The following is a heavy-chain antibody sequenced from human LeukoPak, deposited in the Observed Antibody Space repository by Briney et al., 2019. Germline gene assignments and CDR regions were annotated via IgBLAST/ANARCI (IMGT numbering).Heavy chain of an antibody. V-gene: IGHV3-21*01. CDR2: ISSSSSFM. CDR3: ARSDEAAFWSGYYFDY. CDR1: GFTFINYR. Sequence: PGGSLRLSCVASGFTFINYRRTWFRQAPGKGLEWFSSISSSSSFMYSADSVKGRFTISRDNAKNSLYLQMNSLRAEDTAVYYCARSDEAAFWSGYYFDYWGQGTLVTVSS. D-gene: IGHD3-3*01. J-gene: IGHJ4*02.